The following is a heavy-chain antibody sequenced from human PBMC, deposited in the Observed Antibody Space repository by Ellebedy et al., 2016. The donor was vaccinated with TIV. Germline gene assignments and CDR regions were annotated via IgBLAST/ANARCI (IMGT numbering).Heavy chain of an antibody. Sequence: MPSETLSLTCAVSGGSVSDYYWSWIRRHPGKGLEWIGEISQNEGTNYNPSLKSRVTMSVDTSKNQFSLTVNSVTAADTAVYYCARGLDRSKIGYWGQGALVTVSS. J-gene: IGHJ4*02. D-gene: IGHD4-11*01. CDR2: ISQNEGT. CDR1: GGSVSDYY. CDR3: ARGLDRSKIGY. V-gene: IGHV4-34*01.